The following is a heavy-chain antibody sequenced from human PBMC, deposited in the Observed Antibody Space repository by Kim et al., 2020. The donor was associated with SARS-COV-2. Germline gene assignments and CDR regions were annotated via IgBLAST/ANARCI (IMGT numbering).Heavy chain of an antibody. J-gene: IGHJ4*02. CDR3: ARVLGDYGDYGFDY. V-gene: IGHV4-59*01. Sequence: NPSLKSRVTISVDTSKNQFSLKLSSVTAADTAVYYCARVLGDYGDYGFDYWGQGTLVTVSS. D-gene: IGHD4-17*01.